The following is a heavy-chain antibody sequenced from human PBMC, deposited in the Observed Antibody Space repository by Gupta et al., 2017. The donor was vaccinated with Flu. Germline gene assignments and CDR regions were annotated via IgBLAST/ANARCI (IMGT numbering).Heavy chain of an antibody. CDR2: NYYSGST. CDR3: ARRGYDSSAYYNDY. J-gene: IGHJ4*02. CDR1: GGSISSTSYY. V-gene: IGHV4-39*01. Sequence: QLQLQESGPGLVRPSETLYLTCTVSGGSISSTSYYWGWIRQPPGKGLEWIGSNYYSGSTSDNPSLKSRVTISVDTSKNQFSLKLTSVTAADTAVYYCARRGYDSSAYYNDYWGQGTLVTVSS. D-gene: IGHD3-22*01.